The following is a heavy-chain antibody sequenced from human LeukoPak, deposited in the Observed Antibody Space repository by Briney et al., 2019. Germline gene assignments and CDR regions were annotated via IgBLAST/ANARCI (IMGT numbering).Heavy chain of an antibody. Sequence: ASVKVSCKASGYTFTDYYIHWVRQAPGQGLEWMAWIDPNSGATNYAQKFQGRITMTRDMSISTAYMELSRLRSDDTAVYYCARVGATYSGDPWGQGTLVTVSS. V-gene: IGHV1-2*02. CDR3: ARVGATYSGDP. CDR1: GYTFTDYY. J-gene: IGHJ5*02. D-gene: IGHD1-26*01. CDR2: IDPNSGAT.